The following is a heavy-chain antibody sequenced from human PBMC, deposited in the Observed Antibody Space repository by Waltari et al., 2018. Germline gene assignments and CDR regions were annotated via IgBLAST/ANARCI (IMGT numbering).Heavy chain of an antibody. CDR2: INQDGSEK. V-gene: IGHV3-7*01. Sequence: EVQLVESGGGLVQPGGSLRLSCAASGFTFSSYWMSWVRQAPGKGLEWVANINQDGSEKYYVDSVKGRFTISRDNAKNSLYLQMNRLRAEDTAVYYCARDPSEWGTKNWYFDLWGRGTLVTVSS. D-gene: IGHD1-1*01. CDR1: GFTFSSYW. J-gene: IGHJ2*01. CDR3: ARDPSEWGTKNWYFDL.